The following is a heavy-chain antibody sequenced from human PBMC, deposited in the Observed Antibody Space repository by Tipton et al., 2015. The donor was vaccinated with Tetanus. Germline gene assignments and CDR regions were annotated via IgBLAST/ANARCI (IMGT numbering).Heavy chain of an antibody. V-gene: IGHV3-33*01. CDR2: IWYDGTTK. J-gene: IGHJ1*01. D-gene: IGHD4-17*01. CDR1: GFSFSTYN. CDR3: ARETSLTTSY. Sequence: SLRLSCAASGFSFSTYNFHWVRQAPGKGLEWVAVIWYDGTTKYYADSVNGRFIISRDNSKNTLFLQMNSLRAEDTAVYYCARETSLTTSYWGQGTLVTVSS.